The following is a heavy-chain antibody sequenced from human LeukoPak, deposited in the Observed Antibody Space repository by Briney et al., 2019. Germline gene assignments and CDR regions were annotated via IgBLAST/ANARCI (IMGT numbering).Heavy chain of an antibody. J-gene: IGHJ4*02. CDR2: ISYSGST. CDR3: AREGSGSYYIDY. D-gene: IGHD3-10*01. V-gene: IGHV4-59*01. Sequence: SETLSLTCSVSGGSISSYYWSWIRQPPGKGLEWIGYISYSGSTNYNSSLKSRVTISVDTSKNQFSLKLSSVTAADTAMYYCAREGSGSYYIDYWGQGTLVTVSS. CDR1: GGSISSYY.